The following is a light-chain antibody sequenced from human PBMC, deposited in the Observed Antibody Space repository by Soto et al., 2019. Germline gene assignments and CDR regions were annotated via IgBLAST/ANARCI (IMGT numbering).Light chain of an antibody. CDR1: SSDVGSYNL. CDR2: EVS. V-gene: IGLV2-23*02. J-gene: IGLJ1*01. CDR3: CSYAGSSTFAYV. Sequence: QAVLTQPSPLSASHVQSITISCTGTSSDVGSYNLVSWYQQHPGKAPKLMIYEVSKRPSGVSNRFSGSKSGNTASLTISGLQAEDEADYYCCSYAGSSTFAYVFGTGTKVTVL.